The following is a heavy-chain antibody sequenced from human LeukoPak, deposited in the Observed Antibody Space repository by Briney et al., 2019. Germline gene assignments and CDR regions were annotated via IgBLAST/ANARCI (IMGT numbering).Heavy chain of an antibody. Sequence: PGGSLRLSCAASGFTFSSYAMSWVRQAPGKGLEWVSAISGSGGSTYYADSAKGRFTISRDNSKNTLYLQMNSLRAEDTAVYYCAKDSRREMATNPDFDYWGQGTLVTVSS. V-gene: IGHV3-23*01. CDR3: AKDSRREMATNPDFDY. CDR2: ISGSGGST. D-gene: IGHD5-24*01. J-gene: IGHJ4*02. CDR1: GFTFSSYA.